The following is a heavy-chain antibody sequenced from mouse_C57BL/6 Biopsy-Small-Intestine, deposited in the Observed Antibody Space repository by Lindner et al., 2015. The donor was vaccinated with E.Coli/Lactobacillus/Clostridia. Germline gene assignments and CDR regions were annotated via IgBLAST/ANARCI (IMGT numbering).Heavy chain of an antibody. Sequence: QLQESGADLVKPGASVKISCKASGYAFSTYWMNWVKQRPGKGLEWIGQIFPGDGDTNYNGRFKGKATLTADKSSSTAYMQLSSLTSEDSAVYFCARTNPGTWFAYWGQGTLVTVSA. V-gene: IGHV1-80*01. CDR1: GYAFSTYW. CDR3: ARTNPGTWFAY. J-gene: IGHJ3*01. CDR2: IFPGDGDT. D-gene: IGHD1-3*01.